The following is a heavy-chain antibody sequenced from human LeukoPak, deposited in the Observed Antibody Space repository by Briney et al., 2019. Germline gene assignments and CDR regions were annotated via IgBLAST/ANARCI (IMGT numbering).Heavy chain of an antibody. Sequence: PSETLSLTCAVYGWSFSGYYWSWIRQPPGKGLEWIGEINHSGSTNYNPSLKSRVTISVDTSKNQFSLKLSSVTAADTAVYYCASLTYDSSGYYSYWGQGTLVTVSS. D-gene: IGHD3-22*01. CDR1: GWSFSGYY. CDR3: ASLTYDSSGYYSY. V-gene: IGHV4-34*01. CDR2: INHSGST. J-gene: IGHJ4*02.